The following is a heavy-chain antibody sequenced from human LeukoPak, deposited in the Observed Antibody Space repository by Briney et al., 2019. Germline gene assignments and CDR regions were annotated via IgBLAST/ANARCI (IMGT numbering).Heavy chain of an antibody. D-gene: IGHD5-12*01. CDR2: ISPSSGAAYESI. J-gene: IGHJ4*02. V-gene: IGHV3-11*04. CDR1: GFSLSDYN. Sequence: GGSLRLSCAASGFSLSDYNMIWVRQAPGMGLEWISYISPSSGAAYESIYYSISAKGRFTISRDIASNSLLLQMCSLRVEDTAVYYCARGWGGYSSYPPDYWGQGILVIVSS. CDR3: ARGWGGYSSYPPDY.